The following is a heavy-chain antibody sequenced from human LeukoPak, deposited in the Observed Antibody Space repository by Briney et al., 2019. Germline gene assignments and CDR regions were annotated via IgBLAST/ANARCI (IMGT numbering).Heavy chain of an antibody. CDR2: ISGRGGST. CDR3: AKATRGLEDY. Sequence: GGTLRLSCAASGFTFSSYGMSWVRQAPGKGLEWVSAISGRGGSTSYADSVKGRFTISRDNSKNTLYLQMNSLRAEDTAVYYCAKATRGLEDYWGQGTLVTVSS. CDR1: GFTFSSYG. V-gene: IGHV3-23*01. D-gene: IGHD1-1*01. J-gene: IGHJ4*02.